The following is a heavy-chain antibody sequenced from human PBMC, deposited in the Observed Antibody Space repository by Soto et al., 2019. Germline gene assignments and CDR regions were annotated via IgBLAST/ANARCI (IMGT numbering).Heavy chain of an antibody. CDR2: IFSGGVTT. V-gene: IGHV3-23*01. D-gene: IGHD2-15*01. CDR3: ARDRQPDGIWAFEY. J-gene: IGHJ4*01. CDR1: GFTVSIYT. Sequence: CCAASGFTVSIYTMGWVRLTIGKGLEWVSTIFSGGVTTKYADSVTGRFSISRDNSKNILYLQMNSLGVDDTAVYYCARDRQPDGIWAFEYLGSGTPVPVSS.